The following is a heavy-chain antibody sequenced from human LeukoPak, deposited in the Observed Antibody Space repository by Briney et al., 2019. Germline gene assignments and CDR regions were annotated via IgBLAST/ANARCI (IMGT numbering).Heavy chain of an antibody. CDR1: GGTFSSYD. CDR3: ATIERDMDV. Sequence: ASVKVSCKASGGTFSSYDVSWVRQAPGQGLEWMGAIIPIFGTTNYAQNFQDRVTITADESTSTAYMELSSLRSEDTAVYYCATIERDMDVWGKGTTVTVSS. V-gene: IGHV1-69*13. J-gene: IGHJ6*03. CDR2: IIPIFGTT.